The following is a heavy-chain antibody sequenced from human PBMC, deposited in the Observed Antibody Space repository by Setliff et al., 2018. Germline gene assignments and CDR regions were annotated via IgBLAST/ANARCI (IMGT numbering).Heavy chain of an antibody. Sequence: SETLSLTCTVSGGSISSGDYYWSWIRQPPGKGLEWIGYIYIGGSANYNPSLKSRVTMSVDTSKNQFSLQLNSVTAADTAVYYCARLADRPTRDCWGQGTLVTVSS. CDR1: GGSISSGDYY. D-gene: IGHD2-2*01. CDR3: ARLADRPTRDC. V-gene: IGHV4-30-4*08. CDR2: IYIGGSA. J-gene: IGHJ4*02.